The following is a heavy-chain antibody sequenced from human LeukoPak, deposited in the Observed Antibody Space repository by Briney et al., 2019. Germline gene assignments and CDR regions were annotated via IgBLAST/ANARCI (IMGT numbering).Heavy chain of an antibody. CDR3: ARIMGGYYGTGSYYPPPFFDY. Sequence: GGSLRLSCAASGFAFSSYSMNWVRQAPGKGLEWVSSISSTSSYIYYADSVKGRFTISRDNAKNSLYLQMNSLRAEDTAVYYCARIMGGYYGTGSYYPPPFFDYWGQGTLVTVSS. D-gene: IGHD3-10*01. J-gene: IGHJ4*02. V-gene: IGHV3-21*01. CDR2: ISSTSSYI. CDR1: GFAFSSYS.